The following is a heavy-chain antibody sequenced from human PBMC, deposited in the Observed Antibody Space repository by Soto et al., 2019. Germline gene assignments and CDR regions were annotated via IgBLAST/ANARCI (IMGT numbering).Heavy chain of an antibody. CDR1: GYPFIRYA. Sequence: VKVSCKASGYPFIRYAMHWGRQAPGQRLEWMGWINAGYGNTKSSQKFQDRVTISRDTSASTAYMELTSLRSEDTAVYYCARDTGDGTFDFWGQGTRVTVSS. D-gene: IGHD7-27*01. CDR3: ARDTGDGTFDF. CDR2: INAGYGNT. J-gene: IGHJ4*02. V-gene: IGHV1-3*01.